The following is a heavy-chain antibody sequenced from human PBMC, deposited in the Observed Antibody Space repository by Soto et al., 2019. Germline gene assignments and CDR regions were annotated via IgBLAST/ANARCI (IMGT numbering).Heavy chain of an antibody. CDR1: GFTFSNNG. V-gene: IGHV3-23*01. D-gene: IGHD2-15*01. Sequence: GGSLRLSCVASGFTFSNNGLNWVRQAPGKGLEWVSAISGSGGSTYYADSVKGRFTISRDNSKNTLYLQMNSLRAEDTAVYYCAKDSRYCSGGSCPLFDYWGQGTLVTVSS. CDR2: ISGSGGST. CDR3: AKDSRYCSGGSCPLFDY. J-gene: IGHJ4*02.